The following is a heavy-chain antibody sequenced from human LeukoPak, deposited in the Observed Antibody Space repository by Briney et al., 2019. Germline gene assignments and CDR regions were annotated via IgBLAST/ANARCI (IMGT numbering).Heavy chain of an antibody. D-gene: IGHD1-26*01. Sequence: GGSLRLSCAVSGLTFSSSWMDWVRQAPGKGLEWVAVISSDGGKKSYADSVKGRFTISRDNSKNTLYLQMDSLRVEDTAIYYCARDRAWDYLDSWDQGPLVTVSS. CDR1: GLTFSSSW. V-gene: IGHV3-30*03. CDR3: ARDRAWDYLDS. J-gene: IGHJ4*02. CDR2: ISSDGGKK.